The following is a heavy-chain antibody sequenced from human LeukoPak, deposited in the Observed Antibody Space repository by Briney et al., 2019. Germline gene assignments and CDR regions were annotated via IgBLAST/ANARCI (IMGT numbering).Heavy chain of an antibody. D-gene: IGHD3-10*01. V-gene: IGHV3-21*01. CDR2: ISSSSSYI. CDR3: ARDLKHMVRGVINDYYYGMDV. CDR1: GYTFSSHS. J-gene: IGHJ6*02. Sequence: GGPLRLSCAASGYTFSSHSMNWVPQAPGKGLEGVSSISSSSSYIYYADSVKGRFTISRDNAKNSLYLQMNSLRAEDTAVYYCARDLKHMVRGVINDYYYGMDVWGQGTTVTVSS.